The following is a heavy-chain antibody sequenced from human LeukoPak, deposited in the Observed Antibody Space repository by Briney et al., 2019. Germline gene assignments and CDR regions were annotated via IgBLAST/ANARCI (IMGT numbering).Heavy chain of an antibody. J-gene: IGHJ3*02. CDR2: IIPIFGTA. V-gene: IGHV1-69*06. CDR1: GGTFSSYA. CDR3: ASVGMTGLTTVTTPGAFDI. Sequence: SVKVSCKASGGTFSSYAISWVRQAPGQGLEWMGRIIPIFGTANYAQKFQGRVTITADKSTSTAYMELSSLRSEDTAVYYCASVGMTGLTTVTTPGAFDIWGQGTMVTVSS. D-gene: IGHD4-17*01.